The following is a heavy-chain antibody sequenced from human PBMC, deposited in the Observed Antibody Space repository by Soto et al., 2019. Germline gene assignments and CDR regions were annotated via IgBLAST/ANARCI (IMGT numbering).Heavy chain of an antibody. J-gene: IGHJ4*02. CDR1: GGSFSGYY. CDR2: INHSGST. Sequence: PSETLSLTCAVYGGSFSGYYWSWIRQPPGKGLEWIGEINHSGSTNYNPSLKSRVTISVDTSKNQFSLKLSSVTAADTAVYYCARGSDCSSTSCYVAHFDYWGQGTLVTVSS. CDR3: ARGSDCSSTSCYVAHFDY. D-gene: IGHD2-2*01. V-gene: IGHV4-34*01.